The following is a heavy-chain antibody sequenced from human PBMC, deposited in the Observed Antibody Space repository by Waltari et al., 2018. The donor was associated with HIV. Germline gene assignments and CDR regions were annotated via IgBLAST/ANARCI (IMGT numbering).Heavy chain of an antibody. CDR2: IRSKTYGGTT. CDR1: GCPFGDYA. D-gene: IGHD5-18*01. Sequence: EVKLVESGGGLVQYGRSLRPSCTASGCPFGDYAMSWFRQAPWKGLDWVGFIRSKTYGGTTEYAASVKDRFTISRDDSKSIAYLQMNSLKTEDTAVYYCSRSRGYSYGYADYWGQGTLVTVSS. V-gene: IGHV3-49*03. CDR3: SRSRGYSYGYADY. J-gene: IGHJ4*02.